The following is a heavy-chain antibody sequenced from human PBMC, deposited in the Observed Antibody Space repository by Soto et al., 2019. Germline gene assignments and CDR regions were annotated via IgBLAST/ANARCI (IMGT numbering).Heavy chain of an antibody. D-gene: IGHD3-22*01. CDR1: GFTVSSTY. CDR2: IFSSSGSTI. CDR3: ARDTIGGYPS. Sequence: SLRLCCAASGFTVSSTYMSWFRQAPGKGLEWVSIIFSSSGSTIYYADSAKGRFTISRDNAKNSLYLQMNSLRAEDTAVYYCARDTIGGYPSWGQGTLVTVSS. V-gene: IGHV3-11*01. J-gene: IGHJ4*02.